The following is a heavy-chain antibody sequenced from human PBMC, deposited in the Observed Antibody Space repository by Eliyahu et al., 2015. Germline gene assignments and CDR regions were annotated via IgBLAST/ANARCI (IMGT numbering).Heavy chain of an antibody. CDR1: GXIFXXXY. Sequence: QVQLVESGGGLVEPGGSLRLSCAVSGXIFXXXYMXWXRQAPGKGLXWASYISAHSGSTTYYADSVKGRFTISRDNAENSVILHMNSLRAEDTAVYYCARFRYCTGTSCQGVDYWGQGTLVTVSS. CDR3: ARFRYCTGTSCQGVDY. V-gene: IGHV3-11*01. J-gene: IGHJ4*02. CDR2: ISAHSGSTT. D-gene: IGHD2-8*02.